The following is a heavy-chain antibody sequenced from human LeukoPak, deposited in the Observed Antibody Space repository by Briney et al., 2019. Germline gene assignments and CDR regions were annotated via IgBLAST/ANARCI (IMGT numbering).Heavy chain of an antibody. CDR3: ARGLVAVTGTWYFDL. Sequence: SETLSLTCTVSGGSISSYHWSWIRQPPGKGLEWIGCLYDSGSTNYDPSVKSRVTISVDTSSNQFSLRLRSVTAADTAIYYCARGLVAVTGTWYFDLWGRGTLVTVSS. CDR2: LYDSGST. CDR1: GGSISSYH. D-gene: IGHD6-19*01. J-gene: IGHJ2*01. V-gene: IGHV4-59*01.